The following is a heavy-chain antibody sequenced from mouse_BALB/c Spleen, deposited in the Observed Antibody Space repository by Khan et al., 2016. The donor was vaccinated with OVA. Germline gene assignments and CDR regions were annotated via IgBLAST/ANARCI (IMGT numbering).Heavy chain of an antibody. CDR2: IWAGGST. CDR3: AIETAYYGDYETMDY. Sequence: VELVESGPGLVAPSQSLSITCSVSGFSLITYGVHWVRQSPGKGLEWLGIIWAGGSTNYNSALMSRLSISKDNSKSQVFLKMNSLQTDDTAMYYYAIETAYYGDYETMDYWGQGTSVTVSS. D-gene: IGHD2-13*01. V-gene: IGHV2-9*02. J-gene: IGHJ4*01. CDR1: GFSLITYG.